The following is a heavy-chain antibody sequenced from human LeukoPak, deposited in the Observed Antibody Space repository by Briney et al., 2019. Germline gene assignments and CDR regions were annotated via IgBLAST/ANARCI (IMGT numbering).Heavy chain of an antibody. CDR2: ISSDGSSK. CDR3: AKGSGGSCYSSGDV. Sequence: GGSLRLSCAASGFTFSNYAIHWVRQAPGKGLEWVAAISSDGSSKYYAGSVRGRSTISRDKSNNAVSLQMSSLRPEDTAVYYCAKGSGGSCYSSGDVWGQGTTVTVSS. CDR1: GFTFSNYA. J-gene: IGHJ6*02. D-gene: IGHD2-15*01. V-gene: IGHV3-30*18.